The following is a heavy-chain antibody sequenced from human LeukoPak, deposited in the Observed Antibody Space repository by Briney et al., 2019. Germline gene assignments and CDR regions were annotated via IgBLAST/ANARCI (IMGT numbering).Heavy chain of an antibody. Sequence: ASVKVSCKASGYTFTGYYMHWVRQAPGQGLEWMGGIIPIFGTANYAQKFQGRVTITADESTSTAYMELSSLRSEDTAVYYCAAAGDIVVVPAAIGVSNWFDPWGQGTLVTVSS. CDR1: GYTFTGYY. CDR3: AAAGDIVVVPAAIGVSNWFDP. J-gene: IGHJ5*02. V-gene: IGHV1-69*13. D-gene: IGHD2-2*01. CDR2: IIPIFGTA.